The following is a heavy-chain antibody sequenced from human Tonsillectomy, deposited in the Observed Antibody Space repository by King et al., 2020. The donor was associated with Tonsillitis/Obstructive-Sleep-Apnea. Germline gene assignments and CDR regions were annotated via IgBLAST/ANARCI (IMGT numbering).Heavy chain of an antibody. D-gene: IGHD2-2*01. J-gene: IGHJ6*02. V-gene: IGHV4-34*01. CDR2: INHSGST. CDR3: ARTANVVVVPSAKIYYGMDV. CDR1: GGSFSGYY. Sequence: VQLQQWGAGLLKPSETLSLTCAVYGGSFSGYYWSWIRQPPGKGLEWIGEINHSGSTNYNPSLMSRVTISVDTSKNQFSLKLSSVTAADTAVYYCARTANVVVVPSAKIYYGMDVWGQGTTVTVSS.